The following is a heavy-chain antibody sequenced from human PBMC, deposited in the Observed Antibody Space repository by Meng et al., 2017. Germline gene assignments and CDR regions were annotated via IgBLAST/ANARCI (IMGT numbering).Heavy chain of an antibody. V-gene: IGHV3-15*01. CDR2: IKSKTDGGTT. J-gene: IGHJ4*02. CDR3: TTGLPPFDY. CDR1: GFTFSNAW. Sequence: ETLSLTCAASGFTFSNAWMSWVRQAPGKGLEWVGRIKSKTDGGTTDYAAPVKGGFTISRDDSKNTLYLQMNSLKTEDTAVYYCTTGLPPFDYWGQGTLVTVSS. D-gene: IGHD5-18*01.